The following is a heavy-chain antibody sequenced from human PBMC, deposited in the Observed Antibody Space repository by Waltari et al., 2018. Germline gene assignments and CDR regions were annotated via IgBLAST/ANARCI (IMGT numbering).Heavy chain of an antibody. CDR1: GFSFSTSW. CDR3: SISLNV. J-gene: IGHJ6*01. CDR2: IKGDGSEK. V-gene: IGHV3-7*01. Sequence: EVQLVESGGGLVQPGGSLGLSCAASGFSFSTSWMDWVCQAPGKGMEWVANIKGDGSEKYYVDSVKGRFTISRDNAKNSVYLQMNSLRVDDTAVYYCSISLNVWGQGTTVTVSS.